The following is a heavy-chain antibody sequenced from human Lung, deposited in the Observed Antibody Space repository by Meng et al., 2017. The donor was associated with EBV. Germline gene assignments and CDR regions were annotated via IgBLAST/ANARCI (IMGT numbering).Heavy chain of an antibody. D-gene: IGHD2-15*01. CDR3: AATRYCSGGSCFDY. CDR2: INHSGST. J-gene: IGHJ4*02. CDR1: GGSFSGYY. Sequence: QGQLQQWGPGLLKPSETLSLTCAVYGGSFSGYYWSWIRQPPGKGLEWIGEINHSGSTNYNPSLKSRVTISVDTSKNQFSLKLSSVTAADTAVYYCAATRYCSGGSCFDYWGQGTLVTVSS. V-gene: IGHV4-34*01.